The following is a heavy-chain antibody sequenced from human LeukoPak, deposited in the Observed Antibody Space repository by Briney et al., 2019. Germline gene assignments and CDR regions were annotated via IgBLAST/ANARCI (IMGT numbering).Heavy chain of an antibody. J-gene: IGHJ4*02. CDR1: GGSISSGSYY. CDR3: ARRMYAGDSYSFDY. Sequence: KASETLSLTCTVSGGSISSGSYYWSWIRQPAGKGLEWIGRIYTSGSTNYNPSLKSRVTISVDTSKNQFSLKLSSVTAADTAVYYCARRMYAGDSYSFDYWGQGTLVTVSS. V-gene: IGHV4-61*02. D-gene: IGHD7-27*01. CDR2: IYTSGST.